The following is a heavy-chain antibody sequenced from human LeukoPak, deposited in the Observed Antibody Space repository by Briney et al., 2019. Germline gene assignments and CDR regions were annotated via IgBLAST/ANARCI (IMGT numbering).Heavy chain of an antibody. D-gene: IGHD3-10*01. J-gene: IGHJ5*02. V-gene: IGHV3-23*01. CDR2: ISGTGGSS. CDR1: GSTFSSYA. CDR3: AKEQTYYYGSGSHNWFDP. Sequence: GGSLRLSCAASGSTFSSYAMSWVRQAPGKGLEWVSAISGTGGSSYYADSVKGRFTISRDNSKNTLYLQMNSLRADDTAVYYCAKEQTYYYGSGSHNWFDPWGQGTLVTVSS.